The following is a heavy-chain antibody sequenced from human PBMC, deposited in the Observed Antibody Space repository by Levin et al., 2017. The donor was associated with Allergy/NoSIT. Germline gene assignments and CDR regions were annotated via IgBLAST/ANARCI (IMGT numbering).Heavy chain of an antibody. CDR1: GFTFSSYA. J-gene: IGHJ6*02. V-gene: IGHV3-30-3*01. Sequence: SGGSLRLSCAASGFTFSSYAMHWVRQAPGKGLEWVGVISYDENNKYYADSVKGRFTISRDNSKNTLYVQMNSLGAEDTAVYHCARGRVRGVPPYYYYGMDLWGQGTTVTVSS. CDR2: ISYDENNK. D-gene: IGHD3-10*01. CDR3: ARGRVRGVPPYYYYGMDL.